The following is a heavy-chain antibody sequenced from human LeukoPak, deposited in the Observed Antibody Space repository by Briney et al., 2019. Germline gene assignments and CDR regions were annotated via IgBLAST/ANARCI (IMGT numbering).Heavy chain of an antibody. J-gene: IGHJ4*02. CDR3: VKDKGGFCSTTTCHSYFDY. CDR2: VIWNSGEI. Sequence: GGSLRLSCVASGFSFDAFAMRWVRQIPGKGLGWVSTVIWNSGEIGYADSVKGRFIISRDNAKNSLYLQMNSLRPEDMALYYCVKDKGGFCSTTTCHSYFDYWGREPRSPSRQ. V-gene: IGHV3-9*03. CDR1: GFSFDAFA. D-gene: IGHD2-2*01.